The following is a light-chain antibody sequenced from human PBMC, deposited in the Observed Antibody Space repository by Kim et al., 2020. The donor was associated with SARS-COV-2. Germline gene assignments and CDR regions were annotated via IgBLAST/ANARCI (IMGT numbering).Light chain of an antibody. J-gene: IGKJ2*03. CDR1: QDITNY. CDR3: QQYDSLPYS. CDR2: DAS. Sequence: SASVGDRVTITCQASQDITNYLNWYQHKPGKAPKVLIYDASNFETGVPSRFSGKRSGTDFTFTISSLQPEDVATYFCQQYDSLPYSFGQGTKLEI. V-gene: IGKV1-33*01.